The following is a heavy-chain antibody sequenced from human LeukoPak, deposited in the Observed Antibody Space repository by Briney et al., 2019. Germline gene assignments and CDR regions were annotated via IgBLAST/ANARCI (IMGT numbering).Heavy chain of an antibody. D-gene: IGHD3-3*01. CDR1: GFTFSGYG. V-gene: IGHV3-23*01. CDR3: AKDRLRFLEWPDAFDI. Sequence: TGGSLRLSCAASGFTFSGYGMHWVRQAPGKGLEWVSAISGSGGSTYYADSVKGRFTISRDNSKNTLYLQMNSLRAEDTAVYYCAKDRLRFLEWPDAFDIWGQGTMVTVSS. J-gene: IGHJ3*02. CDR2: ISGSGGST.